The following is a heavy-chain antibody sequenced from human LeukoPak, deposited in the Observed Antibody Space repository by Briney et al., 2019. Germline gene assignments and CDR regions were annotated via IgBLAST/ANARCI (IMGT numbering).Heavy chain of an antibody. CDR2: IYYSGST. CDR1: GGSISSSSYY. V-gene: IGHV4-39*07. D-gene: IGHD4-17*01. J-gene: IGHJ5*02. CDR3: ARLHYGDYTSMWFDP. Sequence: SETLSLTCTVSGGSISSSSYYWGWIRQPPGKGLEWIGSIYYSGSTYYNPSLKSRVTISVDTSKNQFSLKLSSVTAADTAVYYCARLHYGDYTSMWFDPWGQGTLVTVSS.